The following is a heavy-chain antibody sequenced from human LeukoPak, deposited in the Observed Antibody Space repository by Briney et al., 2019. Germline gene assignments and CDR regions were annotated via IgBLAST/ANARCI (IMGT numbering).Heavy chain of an antibody. V-gene: IGHV4-59*01. D-gene: IGHD3-22*01. CDR2: INYGGST. CDR3: ARDTRSYDSSGYYFFDF. J-gene: IGHJ4*02. Sequence: TLSLTCTVSGASIRSYYWNWLRQPPGKGLEWIGYINYGGSTNFNPSLKSRATISMDTSKHHFSLKLSSVTAADTAVYYCARDTRSYDSSGYYFFDFWGQGTLVTVSS. CDR1: GASIRSYY.